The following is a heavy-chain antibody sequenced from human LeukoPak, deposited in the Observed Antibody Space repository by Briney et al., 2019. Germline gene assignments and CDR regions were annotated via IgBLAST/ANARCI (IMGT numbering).Heavy chain of an antibody. CDR2: SGSSGII. D-gene: IGHD7-27*01. Sequence: GGSLRLSCAASGFTFIDYYMSWIRQAPGKGLEWISSSGSSGIIYYADSVKGRFTISRDDAKNSLYLQMNSLRAEDTAVYYCARGLNWGSTFYFDYWGQGTLVTVSS. CDR1: GFTFIDYY. V-gene: IGHV3-69-1*01. J-gene: IGHJ4*02. CDR3: ARGLNWGSTFYFDY.